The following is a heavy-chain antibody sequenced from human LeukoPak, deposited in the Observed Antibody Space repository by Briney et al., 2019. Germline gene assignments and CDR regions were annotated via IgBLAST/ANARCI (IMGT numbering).Heavy chain of an antibody. J-gene: IGHJ6*02. V-gene: IGHV1-58*01. D-gene: IGHD4/OR15-4a*01. CDR1: GFTFRISA. Sequence: SVKVSCKASGFTFRISALQWVRQARGQRLEWIGWIVVGSGNTNYAQKFQERVTITRDMSTSTAYMDLSSLRSEDTAVYYCAAGAKRYFGMDVWGQGTTVTVSS. CDR3: AAGAKRYFGMDV. CDR2: IVVGSGNT.